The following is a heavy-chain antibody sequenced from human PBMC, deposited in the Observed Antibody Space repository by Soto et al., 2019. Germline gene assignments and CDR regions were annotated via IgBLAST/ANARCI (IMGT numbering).Heavy chain of an antibody. D-gene: IGHD4-4*01. V-gene: IGHV1-18*01. CDR3: ARVESRLDYSTTPFDS. CDR1: GYIFSDFG. CDR2: ISVDNGKA. Sequence: QVHLVQPGTEVKKPGASVRVSCKASGYIFSDFGITWVRQAPGQGLEWLGWISVDNGKAHYGQKFQGRVTMTTDTPTNTAYMDLQRLKSDDTAVYYCARVESRLDYSTTPFDSWGQGTLVTVSS. J-gene: IGHJ4*02.